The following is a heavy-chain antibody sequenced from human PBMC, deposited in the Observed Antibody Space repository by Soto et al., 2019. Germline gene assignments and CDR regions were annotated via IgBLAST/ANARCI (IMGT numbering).Heavy chain of an antibody. V-gene: IGHV3-23*01. CDR2: ISGSGGST. Sequence: GGSLRLSCAASGFTFSSYAMSWVRQAPGKGLEWVSAISGSGGSTYYADSVKGRFTISRDNSKNTLYLQMSSLKAEDTAVYYCAKDSVLWFGDSPYYYYGMDVWGQGTTVTVSS. CDR1: GFTFSSYA. CDR3: AKDSVLWFGDSPYYYYGMDV. J-gene: IGHJ6*02. D-gene: IGHD3-10*01.